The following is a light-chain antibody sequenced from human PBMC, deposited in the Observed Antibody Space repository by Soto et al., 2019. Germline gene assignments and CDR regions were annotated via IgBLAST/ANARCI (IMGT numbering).Light chain of an antibody. CDR2: EVS. V-gene: IGLV2-14*01. CDR1: SSDVGHYNF. CDR3: SSYTSSSTLVV. Sequence: QSVLTQPHSVSGSPGQSVTISCSGTSSDVGHYNFVSWYQHHPGKAPKLLIFEVSNRPSGVSNRFSGSKSGNTASLTISGLQAEDEADYYCSSYTSSSTLVVFGGGTKLTVL. J-gene: IGLJ2*01.